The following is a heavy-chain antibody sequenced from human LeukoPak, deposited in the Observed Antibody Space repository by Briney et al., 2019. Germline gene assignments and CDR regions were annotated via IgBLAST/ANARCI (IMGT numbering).Heavy chain of an antibody. CDR3: ARDGLCRGTSCYDY. J-gene: IGHJ4*02. Sequence: ASVTVSCMASVDTFTTYYIHWVRQAPGQGVEWMGMINPSGVSTSDAQKFQGRVPMTRDTSTSTVHMALSSLRSEDTAIYYCARDGLCRGTSCYDYWGQGTLVTVSS. CDR2: INPSGVST. D-gene: IGHD2-2*01. CDR1: VDTFTTYY. V-gene: IGHV1-46*01.